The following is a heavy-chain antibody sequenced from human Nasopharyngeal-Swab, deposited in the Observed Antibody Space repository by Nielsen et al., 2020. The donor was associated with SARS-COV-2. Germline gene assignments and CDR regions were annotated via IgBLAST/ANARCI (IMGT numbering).Heavy chain of an antibody. CDR1: GYTFNTYA. V-gene: IGHV1-3*01. Sequence: ASVKVSCKASGYTFNTYAMHWMRQATGQRPEWMGWINAGNGNTEYSQKFQGRVTITRDTSASTAYMELSSLRSEDTAVYYCARGIGGIAAPFFDYWGQGTLVTVS. D-gene: IGHD6-13*01. CDR3: ARGIGGIAAPFFDY. J-gene: IGHJ4*02. CDR2: INAGNGNT.